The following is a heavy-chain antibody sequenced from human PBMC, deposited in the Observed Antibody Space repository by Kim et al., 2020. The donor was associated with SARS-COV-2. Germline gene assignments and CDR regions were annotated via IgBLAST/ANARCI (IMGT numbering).Heavy chain of an antibody. J-gene: IGHJ6*02. Sequence: GGSLRLSCAASGFTFSSYGMHWVRQAPGKGLEWVAVIWYDGSNKYYADSVKGRFTISRDNSKNTLYLQMNSLRAEDTAVYYCARGGLEVRGVNLYYGMDVWGQGTTVTVSS. CDR3: ARGGLEVRGVNLYYGMDV. D-gene: IGHD3-10*01. V-gene: IGHV3-33*01. CDR1: GFTFSSYG. CDR2: IWYDGSNK.